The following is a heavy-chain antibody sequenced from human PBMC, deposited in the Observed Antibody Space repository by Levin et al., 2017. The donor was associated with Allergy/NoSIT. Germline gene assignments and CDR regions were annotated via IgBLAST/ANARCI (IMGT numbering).Heavy chain of an antibody. V-gene: IGHV4-30-4*01. J-gene: IGHJ5*02. CDR3: ARARGCSGGSCYPPNWFDP. CDR2: IYYSGST. CDR1: GGSISSGDYY. D-gene: IGHD2-15*01. Sequence: SETLSLTCTVSGGSISSGDYYWSWIRQPPGKGLEWIGYIYYSGSTYYNPSLKSRATISVDTSKNQFSLKLCSVTAADTAVYYGARARGCSGGSCYPPNWFDPWGQGTLVTVSS.